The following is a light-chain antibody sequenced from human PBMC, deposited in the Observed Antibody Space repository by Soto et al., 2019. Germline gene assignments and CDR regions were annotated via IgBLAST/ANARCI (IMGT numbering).Light chain of an antibody. CDR2: KAS. CDR3: QQYKDSPWT. J-gene: IGKJ5*01. CDR1: QNIVDW. Sequence: DIQMTQSPSTLSASVGDRVTFACRASQNIVDWLAWYQQKPGKAPKLLIYKASNLESGVPSRFGGSGSGSEFTLTISNLQADDFATYYCQQYKDSPWTFGQGTRLEI. V-gene: IGKV1-5*03.